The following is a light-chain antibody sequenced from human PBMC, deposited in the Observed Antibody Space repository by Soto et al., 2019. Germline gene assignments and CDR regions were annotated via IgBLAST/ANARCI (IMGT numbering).Light chain of an antibody. CDR1: SSNIGNNY. CDR2: ENN. J-gene: IGLJ2*01. V-gene: IGLV1-51*02. Sequence: QSVLTQPPSVSAAPGQKVTISCSGSSSNIGNNYVSWYQYLPGAAPKLLIYENNGRPSGIPDRFSGSKSGTSATLGITGLQTGDEADYYCGTWDSSLSGVVFGGGTKLTVL. CDR3: GTWDSSLSGVV.